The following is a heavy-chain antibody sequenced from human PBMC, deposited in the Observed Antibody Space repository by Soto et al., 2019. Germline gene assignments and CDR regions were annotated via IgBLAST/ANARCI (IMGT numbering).Heavy chain of an antibody. CDR1: VYTFTSYG. V-gene: IGHV1-18*01. CDR2: ISAYNGNT. Sequence: ASVNVSCKASVYTFTSYGISWVRQAPGQGLEWMGWISAYNGNTNYAQKLQGRVTMTTDTSTSTAYMELRSLRSDDTAVYYCAGGAIDCGGDCYSDYWGQGTLVTVSS. D-gene: IGHD2-21*02. J-gene: IGHJ4*02. CDR3: AGGAIDCGGDCYSDY.